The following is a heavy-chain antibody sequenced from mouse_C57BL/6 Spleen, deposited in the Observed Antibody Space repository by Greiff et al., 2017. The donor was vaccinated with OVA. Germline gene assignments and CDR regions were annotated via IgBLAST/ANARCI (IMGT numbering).Heavy chain of an antibody. CDR2: IDPSDSYT. D-gene: IGHD3-2*02. Sequence: VQLQQPGAELVMPGASVKLSCKASGYTFTSYWMHWVKQRPGQGLEWIGEIDPSDSYTNYNQKFKGKSTLTVDKSSSTAYMQLSSLTSEDSAVYYCARWERDSSGWFAYWGQGTLVTVSA. CDR1: GYTFTSYW. V-gene: IGHV1-69*01. J-gene: IGHJ3*01. CDR3: ARWERDSSGWFAY.